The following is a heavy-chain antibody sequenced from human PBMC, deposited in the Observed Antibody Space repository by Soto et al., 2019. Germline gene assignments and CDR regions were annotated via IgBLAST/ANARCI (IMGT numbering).Heavy chain of an antibody. CDR2: IIPIFGTA. CDR1: GGTFSSYA. J-gene: IGHJ6*02. D-gene: IGHD3-10*01. Sequence: ASVKVSCKASGGTFSSYAISWVRQAPGQGLEWMGGIIPIFGTANYAQKFQGRVTITADESTSTAYMELSSLRAEDTAVYYCAGVIKVGSGSYTFFYYSSGMDVWGQGTTVTVSS. CDR3: AGVIKVGSGSYTFFYYSSGMDV. V-gene: IGHV1-69*13.